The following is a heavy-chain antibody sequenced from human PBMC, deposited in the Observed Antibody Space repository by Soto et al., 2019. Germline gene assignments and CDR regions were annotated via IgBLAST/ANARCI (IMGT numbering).Heavy chain of an antibody. CDR3: AREKDTAMVTPTGGMDV. CDR2: IYYSGST. CDR1: GGSISSYY. Sequence: QVQLQESGPGLVKPSETLSLTCTVSGGSISSYYWSWIRQPPGKGLEWIGYIYYSGSTNYNPSLKSRVTISVDTSKNQFSLKLSSVTAVDTAVYYCAREKDTAMVTPTGGMDVWGQGTTVTVSS. V-gene: IGHV4-59*01. D-gene: IGHD5-18*01. J-gene: IGHJ6*02.